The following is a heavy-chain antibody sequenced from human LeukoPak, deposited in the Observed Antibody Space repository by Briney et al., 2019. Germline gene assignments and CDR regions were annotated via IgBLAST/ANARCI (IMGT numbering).Heavy chain of an antibody. CDR3: ARRWSVTSELDY. CDR1: GDSISSSSYY. J-gene: IGHJ4*02. D-gene: IGHD4-17*01. CDR2: IYYSGST. V-gene: IGHV4-39*01. Sequence: SETLSLTCTVSGDSISSSSYYWGWIRQPPGKGLEWIGSIYYSGSTYYNPSLKSRVTISVDTSKNQFSLKLSSVTATDTAVYYCARRWSVTSELDYWGPGTLVTVSS.